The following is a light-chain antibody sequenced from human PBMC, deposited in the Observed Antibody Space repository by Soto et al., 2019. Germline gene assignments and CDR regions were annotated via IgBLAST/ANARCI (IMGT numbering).Light chain of an antibody. Sequence: EIVLTQSPGTLSLSPGDRATLSCRASQSVSSSYLAWYQQKPGQAPRLLIYGASSRATGIPDRFSGSGSGTDLTLTISRLEPEDFALNYCQQYASPPTFGQGTKLEIK. J-gene: IGKJ1*01. CDR3: QQYASPPT. CDR1: QSVSSSY. V-gene: IGKV3-20*01. CDR2: GAS.